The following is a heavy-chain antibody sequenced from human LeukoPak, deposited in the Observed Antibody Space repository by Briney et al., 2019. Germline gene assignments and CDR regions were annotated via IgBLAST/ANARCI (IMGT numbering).Heavy chain of an antibody. D-gene: IGHD3-22*01. J-gene: IGHJ4*02. CDR1: RFTFSSYG. CDR2: ISYDGSNK. Sequence: GRSLRLSCAASRFTFSSYGMHWVRQAPGKGLEWVALISYDGSNKDYADSVKGRFTISRDNSKNTLYLQMNSLRAEDTAVYYCVRDQGPLYYDSSGYYLSAFDYWGQGTLVTVSS. V-gene: IGHV3-30-3*01. CDR3: VRDQGPLYYDSSGYYLSAFDY.